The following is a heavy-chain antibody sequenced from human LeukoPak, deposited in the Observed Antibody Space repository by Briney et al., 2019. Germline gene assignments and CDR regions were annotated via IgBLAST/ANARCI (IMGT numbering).Heavy chain of an antibody. CDR3: AKDRFLGGYNYGYDH. CDR1: GFTFSSYW. J-gene: IGHJ4*02. V-gene: IGHV3-23*01. D-gene: IGHD5-24*01. Sequence: GGSLRLSCAASGFTFSSYWMSWVRQAPGKGLEWVSVISGSGGSTYYADSVKGRFTISRDNSKKTLYLQMNSLRAEDTAVYYCAKDRFLGGYNYGYDHWGQGTLATVSS. CDR2: ISGSGGST.